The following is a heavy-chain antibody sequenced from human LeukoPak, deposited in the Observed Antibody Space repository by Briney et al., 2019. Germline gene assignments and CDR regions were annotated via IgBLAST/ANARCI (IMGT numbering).Heavy chain of an antibody. CDR1: GYSISSGHY. V-gene: IGHV4-38-2*01. J-gene: IGHJ4*02. D-gene: IGHD3-9*01. Sequence: SETLSLTCAVSGYSISSGHYWGGIRQPPGKGLEWIGSIYHSGSTYYNPSLKSRVTISVDTSENQFSLKLSSVTAADTALYYCARVLDSNTSFDYWGQGTLVSVSS. CDR2: IYHSGST. CDR3: ARVLDSNTSFDY.